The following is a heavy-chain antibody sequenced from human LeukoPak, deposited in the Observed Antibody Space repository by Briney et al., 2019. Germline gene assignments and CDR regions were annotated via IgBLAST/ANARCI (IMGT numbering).Heavy chain of an antibody. J-gene: IGHJ5*02. D-gene: IGHD3-10*01. CDR2: ISYDGSNK. Sequence: GGALRLSCAASGFTFSSYGMHWVRQAPGKGLEWVAVISYDGSNKYYADSVKGRFTISRDNSKNTLYLQMNSLRAEDTAVYYCARDLGSLLWFGDQRGWFDPWGQGTLVTVSS. V-gene: IGHV3-30*03. CDR1: GFTFSSYG. CDR3: ARDLGSLLWFGDQRGWFDP.